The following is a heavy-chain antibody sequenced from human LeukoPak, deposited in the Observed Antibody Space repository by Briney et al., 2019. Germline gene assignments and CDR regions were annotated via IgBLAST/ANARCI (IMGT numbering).Heavy chain of an antibody. CDR2: ISYDGSNK. CDR1: GFTFSSYA. V-gene: IGHV3-30-3*01. CDR3: ARDRTYYYDSSVFY. Sequence: GGSLRLSCAASGFTFSSYAMHWVRQAPGKGLEWVAVISYDGSNKYYADSVKGRFTISRDNSKNTLYLQMNSLRAEDTAVYYCARDRTYYYDSSVFYWGQGTLVTASS. J-gene: IGHJ4*02. D-gene: IGHD3-22*01.